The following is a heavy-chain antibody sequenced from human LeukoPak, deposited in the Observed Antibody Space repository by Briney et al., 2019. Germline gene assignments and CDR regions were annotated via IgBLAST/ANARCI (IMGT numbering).Heavy chain of an antibody. CDR2: ISGSGGST. CDR1: GFTFSSYA. J-gene: IGHJ4*02. V-gene: IGHV3-23*01. Sequence: PGGSLRLSCAASGFTFSSYAMSWVRQAPGKGLEWVSAISGSGGSTYYADSVKGRFTISRDNSKNTLYLQMNSLRAEDTAVYYCAKGASEPLRYFDWSTYYFDYWGQGTLVTVSS. CDR3: AKGASEPLRYFDWSTYYFDY. D-gene: IGHD3-9*01.